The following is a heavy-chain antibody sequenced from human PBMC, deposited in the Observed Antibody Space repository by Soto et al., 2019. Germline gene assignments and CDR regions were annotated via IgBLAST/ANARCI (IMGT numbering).Heavy chain of an antibody. Sequence: GGSLRLSCVASGFAFRSYGMNWVRQAPGKWLEWVSSISTSSSAIYYTDSVKGRFTISRDNARNSLYLQMKSLRAEDTAVYFCARDGADYDILTGYYDYYYHGMDVWGQGTPATV. J-gene: IGHJ6*02. V-gene: IGHV3-21*06. CDR2: ISTSSSAI. CDR1: GFAFRSYG. CDR3: ARDGADYDILTGYYDYYYHGMDV. D-gene: IGHD3-9*01.